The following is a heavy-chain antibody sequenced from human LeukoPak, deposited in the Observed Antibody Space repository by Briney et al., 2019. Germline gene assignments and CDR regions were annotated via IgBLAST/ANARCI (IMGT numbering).Heavy chain of an antibody. CDR3: AKGGMRPRYFMDV. V-gene: IGHV3-23*01. CDR2: ISGSGGTT. J-gene: IGHJ6*03. Sequence: GGSLRLSCAASGLTFSSYAMSWVRQAPGKGPEWVSAISGSGGTTYDADSVKGRFTISRDNSKNTLYLQMNSLRAEDTAIYYCAKGGMRPRYFMDVWGSGTAVTVS. CDR1: GLTFSSYA. D-gene: IGHD1-1*01.